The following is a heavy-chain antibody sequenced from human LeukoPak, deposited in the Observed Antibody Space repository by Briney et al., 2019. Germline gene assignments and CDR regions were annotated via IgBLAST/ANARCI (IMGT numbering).Heavy chain of an antibody. CDR1: GFTFSSFA. V-gene: IGHV3-23*01. D-gene: IGHD6-19*01. CDR2: IGGSGDST. Sequence: GGSLRLSCAASGFTFSSFAVNWVRQAPGKGLEWVSVIGGSGDSTYYADSVKGRFTISRDNSKNTVYLQMNSLRAEDTAVYYCAKGMGLAHYYFYGMDVWGQGTTVTVSS. J-gene: IGHJ6*02. CDR3: AKGMGLAHYYFYGMDV.